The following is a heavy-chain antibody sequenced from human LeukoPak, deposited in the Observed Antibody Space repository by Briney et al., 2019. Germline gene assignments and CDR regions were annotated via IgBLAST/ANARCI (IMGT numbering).Heavy chain of an antibody. J-gene: IGHJ4*02. CDR3: AKDTFWGYGSGVFDY. V-gene: IGHV3-23*01. CDR2: ISGSGGST. CDR1: GFTFSSYA. D-gene: IGHD3-10*01. Sequence: GGSLRLSCAASGFTFSSYAMSWVRQAPGKGLEWVSAISGSGGSTYHADSVKGRFTISRDNSKNTLYLQMNSLRAEDTAVYYCAKDTFWGYGSGVFDYWGQGTLVTVSS.